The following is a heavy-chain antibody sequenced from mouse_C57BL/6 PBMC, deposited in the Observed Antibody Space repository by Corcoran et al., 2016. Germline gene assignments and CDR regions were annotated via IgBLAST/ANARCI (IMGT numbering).Heavy chain of an antibody. D-gene: IGHD6-1*01. J-gene: IGHJ2*01. CDR2: INPNNGGT. CDR1: GYTFTDYY. V-gene: IGHV1-26*01. CDR3: ARFLSFDY. Sequence: EVQLQQSGPELVKPGASVKISCKASGYTFTDYYMNWVKQSHGKSLEWIGDINPNNGGTSYNQKFKGKATLTVDKSSSTAYMELRSLTSEDSAVYYCARFLSFDYWGQGTTLTVSS.